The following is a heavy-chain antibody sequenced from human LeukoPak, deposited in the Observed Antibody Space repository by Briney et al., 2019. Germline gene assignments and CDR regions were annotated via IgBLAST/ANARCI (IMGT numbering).Heavy chain of an antibody. J-gene: IGHJ4*02. CDR1: GFTFSSYA. D-gene: IGHD3-9*01. CDR2: ISGSGGST. V-gene: IGHV3-23*01. CDR3: TKGDDIWTAYPYYFDY. Sequence: GGSLRLSCAASGFTFSSYAMSWVRQAPGKGLEWVSAISGSGGSTYYADSVKGRFTISRDNSKNTLYLQMDSLRAEDTAVYYCTKGDDIWTAYPYYFDYWGQGTLVTVSS.